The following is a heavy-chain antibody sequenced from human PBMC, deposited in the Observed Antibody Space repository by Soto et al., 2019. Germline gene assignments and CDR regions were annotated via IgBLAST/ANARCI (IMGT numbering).Heavy chain of an antibody. D-gene: IGHD1-26*01. CDR2: IKQDGSEK. CDR1: GFTCSSYW. Sequence: EVPLVESGGGLVQPGGSLRLSCAASGFTCSSYWMSWVRQAPGKGLEWVANIKQDGSEKYYVDSVKGRFTISRDNAKNSLYLQMNSLRAEDTAVYYCARGVRGWELLRGYYYYGMDVWGQGTTVTVSS. J-gene: IGHJ6*02. CDR3: ARGVRGWELLRGYYYYGMDV. V-gene: IGHV3-7*01.